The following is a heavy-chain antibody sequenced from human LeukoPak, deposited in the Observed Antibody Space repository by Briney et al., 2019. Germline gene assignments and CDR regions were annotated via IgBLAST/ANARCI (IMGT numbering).Heavy chain of an antibody. CDR3: ARDSSEIRSLIVH. Sequence: SVKASCKASGGTFSNYAINWVRQAPGQGLEWMGGITPLFGTAKYAQKFQGRVTIIADESTSTAYMELSSLRSEGTAVYYCARDSSEIRSLIVHWGQGTLVTVSS. CDR2: ITPLFGTA. V-gene: IGHV1-69*13. J-gene: IGHJ1*01. D-gene: IGHD1-14*01. CDR1: GGTFSNYA.